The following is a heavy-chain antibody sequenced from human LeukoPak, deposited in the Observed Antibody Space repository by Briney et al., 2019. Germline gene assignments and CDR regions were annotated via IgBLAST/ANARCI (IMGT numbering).Heavy chain of an antibody. CDR2: IYYSGST. CDR3: ARRTGSYVDY. CDR1: GGSISSSSYS. D-gene: IGHD1-26*01. V-gene: IGHV4-39*01. J-gene: IGHJ4*02. Sequence: SETLSLTCTVSGGSISSSSYSWGWIRQPPGKGLEWIGSIYYSGSTYYNPSLKSRVTISVDTSKNQFSLELSSVTAADTAVYYCARRTGSYVDYWGQGTLVTVSS.